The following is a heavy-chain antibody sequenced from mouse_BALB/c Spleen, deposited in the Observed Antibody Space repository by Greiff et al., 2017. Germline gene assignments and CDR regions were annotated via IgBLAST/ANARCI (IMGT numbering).Heavy chain of an antibody. V-gene: IGHV7-3*02. CDR2: IRNKANGYTT. CDR3: ARDSIYDGYYLAWFAY. Sequence: EVKLMESGGGLVQPGGSLRLSCATSGFTFTDYYMSWVRQPPGKALEWLGFIRNKANGYTTEYSASVKGRFTISRVNSQSILYLQMNTLRAEDSATYYCARDSIYDGYYLAWFAYWGQGTLVTVSA. J-gene: IGHJ3*01. CDR1: GFTFTDYY. D-gene: IGHD2-3*01.